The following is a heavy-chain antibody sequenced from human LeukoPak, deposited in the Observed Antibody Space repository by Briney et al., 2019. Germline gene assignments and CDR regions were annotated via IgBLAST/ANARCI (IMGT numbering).Heavy chain of an antibody. V-gene: IGHV4-34*01. Sequence: PSETLSLTCAVYGGSFSGNYWSWVRQPPGEGLEWIGEINHSGSTNYNVSLKSRVTISVDTSKNQFSLRLSSVTAADTAVYYCARMSWLVAGTTGDYFDYWGQGTLVTVAS. J-gene: IGHJ4*02. CDR1: GGSFSGNY. D-gene: IGHD6-19*01. CDR3: ARMSWLVAGTTGDYFDY. CDR2: INHSGST.